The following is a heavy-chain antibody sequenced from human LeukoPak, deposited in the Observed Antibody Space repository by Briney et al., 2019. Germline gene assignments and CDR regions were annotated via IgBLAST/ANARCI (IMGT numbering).Heavy chain of an antibody. J-gene: IGHJ4*02. D-gene: IGHD3-10*01. CDR3: AGLYYAASGTNDC. CDR1: GGSISSGDYS. Sequence: SETLSLTCAASGGSISSGDYSWSWIRQPPGKGPEWMGYIFHTGSTYYNPSLKSRVTISLDMSTNQFSLRLNSVTAADTAVYYCAGLYYAASGTNDCWGQGILVTVSS. CDR2: IFHTGST. V-gene: IGHV4-30-2*01.